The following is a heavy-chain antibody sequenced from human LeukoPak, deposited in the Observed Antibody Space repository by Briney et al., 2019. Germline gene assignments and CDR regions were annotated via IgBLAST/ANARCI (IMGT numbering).Heavy chain of an antibody. J-gene: IGHJ6*03. V-gene: IGHV1-2*02. D-gene: IGHD6-19*01. CDR3: ARGQTSSGWSHYYYYYMDV. CDR2: INPNSGGT. CDR1: GYTFTGYY. Sequence: ASVKVSCKASGYTFTGYYMHWVRQAPGQGLEWMGWINPNSGGTNYAQKLQGRVTMTTDTSTSTAYMELRSLRSDDTAVYYCARGQTSSGWSHYYYYYMDVWGKGTTVTVSS.